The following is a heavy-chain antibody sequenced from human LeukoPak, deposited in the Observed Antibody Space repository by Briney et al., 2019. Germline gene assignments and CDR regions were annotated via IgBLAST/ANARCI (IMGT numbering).Heavy chain of an antibody. CDR1: GYTFTSYG. J-gene: IGHJ6*02. Sequence: ASVKVSCKASGYTFTSYGISWVRQAPGQGLEWMGWISAYNGNTNYAQKLQGRVTMTTDTSTSTAYMELRSLRSDDTAVYYCARDTDIVVVPAATVGYYYYGMDVWGQGTTVTVSS. D-gene: IGHD2-2*01. CDR2: ISAYNGNT. V-gene: IGHV1-18*01. CDR3: ARDTDIVVVPAATVGYYYYGMDV.